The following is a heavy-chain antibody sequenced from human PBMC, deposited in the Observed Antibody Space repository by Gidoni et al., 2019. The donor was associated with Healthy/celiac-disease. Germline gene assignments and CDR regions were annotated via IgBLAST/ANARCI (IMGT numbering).Heavy chain of an antibody. Sequence: QVQLVQSGAEVKKPGSSVKVSCKASGGTFSSYAISWVRQAPGQGLEWMGGIIPIFGTANYAQKFQGRVTITADESTSTAYMELSSLRSEDTAVYYCARAPRDCSGGSCYSFLNYFDYWGQGTLVTVSS. CDR3: ARAPRDCSGGSCYSFLNYFDY. CDR1: GGTFSSYA. V-gene: IGHV1-69*01. J-gene: IGHJ4*02. D-gene: IGHD2-15*01. CDR2: IIPIFGTA.